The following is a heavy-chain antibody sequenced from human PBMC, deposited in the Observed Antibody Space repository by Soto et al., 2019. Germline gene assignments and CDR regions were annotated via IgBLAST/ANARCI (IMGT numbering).Heavy chain of an antibody. CDR2: LSPYSGNT. CDR3: AMVDNYVTPPPQDV. Sequence: QVQLVQSGDEVRKPGSSVKVSCKASGYIFVNYGIAWVRQAPGQGLEWMGWLSPYSGNTHYASKVQGRLTMTTDTSTSTPYMDLGSRTADDTAVYYLAMVDNYVTPPPQDVGGQGTTVTVSS. J-gene: IGHJ6*02. D-gene: IGHD3-16*01. CDR1: GYIFVNYG. V-gene: IGHV1-18*01.